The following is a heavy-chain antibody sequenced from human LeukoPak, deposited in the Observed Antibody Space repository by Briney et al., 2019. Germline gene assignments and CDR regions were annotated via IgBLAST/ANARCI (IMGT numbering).Heavy chain of an antibody. J-gene: IGHJ4*02. CDR3: ARDGLLPGIAAAGLFDY. D-gene: IGHD6-13*01. Sequence: SETLSLTCAVSGDSISGNNWWSWVRQPPGKGLEWIGEIYHSGSTTYNPSLKSRVTISVDESKNHFSLKLSSVTAADTAVYYCARDGLLPGIAAAGLFDYWGQGTLVTVSS. V-gene: IGHV4-4*02. CDR1: GDSISGNNW. CDR2: IYHSGST.